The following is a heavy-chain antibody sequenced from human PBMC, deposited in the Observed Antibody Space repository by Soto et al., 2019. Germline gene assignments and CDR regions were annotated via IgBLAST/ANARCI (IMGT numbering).Heavy chain of an antibody. CDR1: GYTFTSYG. V-gene: IGHV1-18*04. CDR3: ARAKGSRWFGELTQKNCLEP. J-gene: IGHJ5*02. Sequence: ASVKVSCKASGYTFTSYGISWVRQAPGQGLEWMGWISAYNGNTNYAQKLQGRVTMTTDTSTSTAYMELRSLRSDDSAVYYCARAKGSRWFGELTQKNCLEPWGQGTLVRVSS. D-gene: IGHD3-10*01. CDR2: ISAYNGNT.